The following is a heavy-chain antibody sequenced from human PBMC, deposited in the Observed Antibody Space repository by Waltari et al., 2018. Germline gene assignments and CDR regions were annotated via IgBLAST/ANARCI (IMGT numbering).Heavy chain of an antibody. CDR2: INQDGSDK. CDR1: GFTFSTYW. D-gene: IGHD7-27*01. CDR3: ARYDLGPYYYYGMDV. V-gene: IGHV3-7*01. J-gene: IGHJ6*02. Sequence: EVQLVESGGGLVQPGGSLRLSCAASGFTFSTYWMSWVRQAPGKGREWVANINQDGSDKYYVDSVKGRFTISRDNAKNSLYLQMNSLRPEDTAVYYCARYDLGPYYYYGMDVWGQGTTVTASS.